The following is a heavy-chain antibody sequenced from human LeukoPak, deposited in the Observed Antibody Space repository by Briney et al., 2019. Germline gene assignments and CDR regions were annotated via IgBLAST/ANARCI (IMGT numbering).Heavy chain of an antibody. V-gene: IGHV1-18*01. Sequence: ASVKVSCKASGYTFTSYGISWVRQAPGQGLEWMGWISAYNGNTNYALKLQGRVTMTTDTSTSTAYMELRSLRSDDTAVYYCAREFSVVEGYSGSQTGRYYFDYWGQGTLVTVSS. D-gene: IGHD1-26*01. CDR1: GYTFTSYG. J-gene: IGHJ4*02. CDR3: AREFSVVEGYSGSQTGRYYFDY. CDR2: ISAYNGNT.